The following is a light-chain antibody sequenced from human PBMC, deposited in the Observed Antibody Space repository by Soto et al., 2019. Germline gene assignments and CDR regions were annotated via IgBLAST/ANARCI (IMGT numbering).Light chain of an antibody. CDR2: WLP. CDR1: SSDVGGYNY. V-gene: IGLV2-8*01. CDR3: RLYAGSNEVV. Sequence: QSVLTQLPSASGSPGQAVTITCTGNSSDVGGYNYVSWLQQHPGKASKAIIYWLPTQPSAVPERSSGSKSGNTGSLTVSGRQVEDEGDYCCRLYAGSNEVVFGTGTKVTV. J-gene: IGLJ1*01.